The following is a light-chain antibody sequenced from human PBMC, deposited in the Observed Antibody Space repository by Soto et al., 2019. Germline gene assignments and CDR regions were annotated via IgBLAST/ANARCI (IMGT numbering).Light chain of an antibody. CDR3: LQYDNWPPT. Sequence: EMVMTQSPATLSVSPWERVTLSCRATQSVSSDLAWYQQRPGQAPRLLIYGASTRATGIAARFSGSGSGTEFTLTISSLESEDFAVYYCLQYDNWPPTFGQGTKLEIK. V-gene: IGKV3-15*01. J-gene: IGKJ2*01. CDR1: QSVSSD. CDR2: GAS.